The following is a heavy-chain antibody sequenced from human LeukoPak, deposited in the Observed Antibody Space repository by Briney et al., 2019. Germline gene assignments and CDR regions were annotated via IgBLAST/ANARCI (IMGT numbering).Heavy chain of an antibody. D-gene: IGHD3-10*01. Sequence: ASVKVSCKASGYTFTSYGISWVRQAPGQGLEWMGRIIPILGIANYAQKFQGRVTITADKSTSTAYMELSSLRSEDTAVYYCARGRITMVRDNWFDPWGQGTLVTVSS. V-gene: IGHV1-69*04. CDR2: IIPILGIA. CDR3: ARGRITMVRDNWFDP. J-gene: IGHJ5*02. CDR1: GYTFTSYG.